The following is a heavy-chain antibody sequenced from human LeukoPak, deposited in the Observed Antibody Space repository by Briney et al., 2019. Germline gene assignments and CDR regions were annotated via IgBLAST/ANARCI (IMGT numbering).Heavy chain of an antibody. Sequence: GGSLRLSCAASGFTFSSYGMHWVRQAPGKGLEWVAVISYDGSNKYYADSVKGRFTISRDNSKNTLYLQMNSLRAEDTAVYYCAKDQSSWPTPYFDYWGQGTLVTVSS. CDR2: ISYDGSNK. CDR1: GFTFSSYG. CDR3: AKDQSSWPTPYFDY. J-gene: IGHJ4*02. V-gene: IGHV3-30*18. D-gene: IGHD6-13*01.